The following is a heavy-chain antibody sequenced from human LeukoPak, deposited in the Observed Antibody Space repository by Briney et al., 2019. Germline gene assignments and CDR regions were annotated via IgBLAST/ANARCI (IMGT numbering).Heavy chain of an antibody. Sequence: GGSLRLSCAASGFTFSSYWMHWVRQAPGKGLVWVSRINSDGSSTSYADSVKGRFTISRDNAKNTLYLQMNSLRAEDTAVYYCASAIVGATFYYYGMDAWGQGTTVTVSS. CDR3: ASAIVGATFYYYGMDA. D-gene: IGHD1-26*01. V-gene: IGHV3-74*01. J-gene: IGHJ6*02. CDR2: INSDGSST. CDR1: GFTFSSYW.